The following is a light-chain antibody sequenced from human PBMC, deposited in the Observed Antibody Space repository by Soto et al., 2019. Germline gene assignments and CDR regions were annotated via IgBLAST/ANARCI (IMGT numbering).Light chain of an antibody. CDR2: LGS. V-gene: IGKV2-28*01. Sequence: DIVMTQSPLSLPVTPGEPASISCRSSQSLLHSYGYNYLDWYLQKPGQSPQLLIYLGSNRASGVPDRVSGCGSGTDFTLKISRVEAEDVGVYYCMRAIQGPPGFGGGNKGEIK. CDR3: MRAIQGPPG. J-gene: IGKJ4*01. CDR1: QSLLHSYGYNY.